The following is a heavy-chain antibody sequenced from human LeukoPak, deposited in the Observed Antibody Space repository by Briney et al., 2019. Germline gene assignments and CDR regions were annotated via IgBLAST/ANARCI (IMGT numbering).Heavy chain of an antibody. Sequence: PGGSLRLSCAASGFTFSSYAMSWVRQAPGKGLEWVSVISGSGVSTYYADSVKGRYTISRDNSKNTLYLQMNSLRAEDTAVYYCAKDLQLWSTQYYFDYWGQGTLVTVSS. D-gene: IGHD5-18*01. J-gene: IGHJ4*02. V-gene: IGHV3-23*01. CDR3: AKDLQLWSTQYYFDY. CDR2: ISGSGVST. CDR1: GFTFSSYA.